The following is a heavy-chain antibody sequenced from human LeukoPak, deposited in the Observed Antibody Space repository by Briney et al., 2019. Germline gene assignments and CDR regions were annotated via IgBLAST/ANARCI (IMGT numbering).Heavy chain of an antibody. V-gene: IGHV3-15*01. Sequence: GGSLRLSCAASGFTFDNAWMNWVRQAPGKGLEWVGRIKSKTDGGTTDYAAPVKGRFTISRDDSKNTLYLQMNSLKTEDTAVEYCTTSGANYYDSSGYYGYFDYWGQGTLVTVSS. CDR2: IKSKTDGGTT. D-gene: IGHD3-22*01. CDR1: GFTFDNAW. J-gene: IGHJ4*02. CDR3: TTSGANYYDSSGYYGYFDY.